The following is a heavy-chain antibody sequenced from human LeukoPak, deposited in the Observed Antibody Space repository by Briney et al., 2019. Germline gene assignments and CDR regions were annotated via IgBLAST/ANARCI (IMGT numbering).Heavy chain of an antibody. Sequence: GGSLRLSCAASGFTFSSYAMHWVRQAPGKGLEWVSSISSSSSYIYYADSVKGRFTISRDNAKNSLHLQMNSLRADDTAVYYCARGIGGAAPNYFDYWGQGTLVTVSS. CDR1: GFTFSSYA. D-gene: IGHD2-15*01. J-gene: IGHJ4*02. V-gene: IGHV3-21*01. CDR3: ARGIGGAAPNYFDY. CDR2: ISSSSSYI.